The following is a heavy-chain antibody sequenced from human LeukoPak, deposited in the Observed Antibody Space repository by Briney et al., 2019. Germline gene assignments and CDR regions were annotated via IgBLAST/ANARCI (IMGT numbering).Heavy chain of an antibody. J-gene: IGHJ4*02. CDR1: GFTFSRYA. Sequence: GGSLRLSCAASGFTFSRYAMTWVRQTPGKGLEWVSSISGPGDHTYYADSVKGRFTISRDNSENALYLQMNSLRADDTAVYYCAKDQVRSPVAAAGPDYWGQGTLVTVSS. V-gene: IGHV3-23*01. CDR3: AKDQVRSPVAAAGPDY. CDR2: ISGPGDHT. D-gene: IGHD6-13*01.